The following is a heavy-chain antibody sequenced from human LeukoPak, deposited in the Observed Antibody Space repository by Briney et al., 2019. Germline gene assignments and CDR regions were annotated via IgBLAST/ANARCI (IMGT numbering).Heavy chain of an antibody. V-gene: IGHV4-59*01. D-gene: IGHD3-10*01. Sequence: SETLSLTCTVSGGSLSSYYWSWIRQPPGKGLEWIGYIYYSGSTNYNPSLKSRVTISVDTSKNQFSLKLSSVTAADTAVYYCARLGFWESPFDPWGQGTLVTVSS. CDR2: IYYSGST. J-gene: IGHJ5*02. CDR1: GGSLSSYY. CDR3: ARLGFWESPFDP.